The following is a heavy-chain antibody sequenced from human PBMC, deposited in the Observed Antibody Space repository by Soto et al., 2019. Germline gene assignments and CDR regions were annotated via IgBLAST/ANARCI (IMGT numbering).Heavy chain of an antibody. J-gene: IGHJ4*02. V-gene: IGHV3-21*01. CDR1: GFTFSSYS. Sequence: GGSLRLSCAASGFTFSSYSMNWVRQAPGKGLEWVSSISSSSSYIYYADSVKGRFTISRDNSKNTLYLQMNSLRAEDTAVYYCARGSVDTAMANDYWGQGTLVTVSS. CDR2: ISSSSSYI. CDR3: ARGSVDTAMANDY. D-gene: IGHD5-18*01.